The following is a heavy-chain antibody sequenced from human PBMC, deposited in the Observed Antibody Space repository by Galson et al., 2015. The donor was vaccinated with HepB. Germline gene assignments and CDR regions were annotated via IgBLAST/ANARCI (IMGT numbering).Heavy chain of an antibody. CDR1: GYSFTSYW. CDR3: ASRPGENGHILTGYPLDY. Sequence: QSGAEVKKPGESLKISCKGSGYSFTSYWIGWVRQMPGKGLEWMGIIYPGDSDTRYSPSFQGQVTISADKSISTAYLQWSSLKASDTAMYYCASRPGENGHILTGYPLDYWGQGTLVTVSS. V-gene: IGHV5-51*01. CDR2: IYPGDSDT. J-gene: IGHJ4*02. D-gene: IGHD3-9*01.